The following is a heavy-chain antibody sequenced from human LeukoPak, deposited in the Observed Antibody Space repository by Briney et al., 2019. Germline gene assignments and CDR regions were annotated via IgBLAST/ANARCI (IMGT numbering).Heavy chain of an antibody. CDR2: IYSGGST. CDR1: GFSVSSNY. CDR3: ARERDRGVTGPYFDY. D-gene: IGHD2-21*02. Sequence: GGSLRLSCAASGFSVSSNYMSWVRQAPGKGLEWVSVIYSGGSTNYADSVKGRFTISRDNSKNTLYLQMNSLRAEDTAVYHCARERDRGVTGPYFDYWGQGTLVTVSS. J-gene: IGHJ4*02. V-gene: IGHV3-66*01.